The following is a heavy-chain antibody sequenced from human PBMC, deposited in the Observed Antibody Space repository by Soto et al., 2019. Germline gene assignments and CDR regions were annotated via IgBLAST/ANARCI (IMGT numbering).Heavy chain of an antibody. CDR1: GFTFRSYG. Sequence: QVQLVESGGGVVQPGRSLRLSCAASGFTFRSYGMHWVRQAPGKGLEWVAFIWYDGSNKYYADSVKGRFTISRDNSKNTMYRQMNSLRAEDTAVYYCARDPKDDSSGYYSFDYWGQGTLVTVS. J-gene: IGHJ4*02. CDR2: IWYDGSNK. V-gene: IGHV3-33*01. D-gene: IGHD3-22*01. CDR3: ARDPKDDSSGYYSFDY.